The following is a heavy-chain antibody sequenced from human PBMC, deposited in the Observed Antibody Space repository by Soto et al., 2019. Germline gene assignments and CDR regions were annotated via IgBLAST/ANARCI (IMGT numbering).Heavy chain of an antibody. CDR3: VRPPDYSGMDV. CDR2: TYYSGNA. Sequence: QLQLQESGPGLVRSSETLSLTCTVSGGSIRGSSYYWGWIRQPPGKGLEWIGSTYYSGNAYYDPSLKSRVTISVDTSKNQFSLKLSSVTAADTAVYYCVRPPDYSGMDVWGQGPRSPSP. V-gene: IGHV4-39*01. CDR1: GGSIRGSSYY. D-gene: IGHD2-21*01. J-gene: IGHJ6*02.